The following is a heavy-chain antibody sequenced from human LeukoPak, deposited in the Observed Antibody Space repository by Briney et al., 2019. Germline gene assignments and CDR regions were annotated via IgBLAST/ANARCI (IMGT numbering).Heavy chain of an antibody. CDR2: INTDGTTI. CDR3: AKDRGFGRGFRAYDGYYFDY. V-gene: IGHV3-74*01. Sequence: GGSLRLSCAASGFTFSSYWMHWVRQAPGKGPVWVSRINTDGTTINYADSVKGRFTISRDNSRNTLFLQMNSLRTEDTAVYYCAKDRGFGRGFRAYDGYYFDYWGQGTLVTVSS. CDR1: GFTFSSYW. D-gene: IGHD5-12*01. J-gene: IGHJ4*02.